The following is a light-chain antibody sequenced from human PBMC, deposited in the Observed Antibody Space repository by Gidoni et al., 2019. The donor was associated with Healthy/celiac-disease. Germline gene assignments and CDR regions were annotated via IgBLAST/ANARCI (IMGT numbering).Light chain of an antibody. CDR1: KLGAKY. Sequence: SYELTQPPSVSVSPGQTASITCSGDKLGAKYACWYQQKPGQSPVLVIDQDSKRPSGIPERFSGSNSGNTATLTISGTQAMDEADYYCQAWDSSIVVFGGGTKLTVL. V-gene: IGLV3-1*01. CDR2: QDS. J-gene: IGLJ2*01. CDR3: QAWDSSIVV.